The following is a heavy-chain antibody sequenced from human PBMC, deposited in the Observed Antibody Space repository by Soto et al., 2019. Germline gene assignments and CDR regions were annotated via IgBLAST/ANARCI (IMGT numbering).Heavy chain of an antibody. CDR2: ISPYNGNT. CDR3: ARDQNFFDSSGYYDH. CDR1: GYTFVSYG. Sequence: QIQLVQSAAEVKKPGASVKVSCKTSGYTFVSYGISWVRQAPGQGLDGMGWISPYNGNTNFAQRFRGSVTLTTDTSTDIVYMDLGSLKSDDTAVYYCARDQNFFDSSGYYDHWGQGTLITVSS. J-gene: IGHJ5*02. V-gene: IGHV1-18*04. D-gene: IGHD3-22*01.